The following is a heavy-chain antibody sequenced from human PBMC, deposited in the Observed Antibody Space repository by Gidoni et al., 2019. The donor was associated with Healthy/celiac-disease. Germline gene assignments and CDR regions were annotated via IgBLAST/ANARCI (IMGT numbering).Heavy chain of an antibody. CDR2: IKSKTDGGTA. CDR3: TTDLSSSWTYYYYMDV. V-gene: IGHV3-15*07. CDR1: GFTFSNAW. D-gene: IGHD6-13*01. Sequence: EVQLVESGGGLVQPGGSLRLSCAASGFTFSNAWMNWVRQAPGKGLEWVGRIKSKTDGGTADYAAPVKGRFTISRDDSKNTLYLQMNSLKTEDTAVYYCTTDLSSSWTYYYYMDVWGKGTTVTVSS. J-gene: IGHJ6*03.